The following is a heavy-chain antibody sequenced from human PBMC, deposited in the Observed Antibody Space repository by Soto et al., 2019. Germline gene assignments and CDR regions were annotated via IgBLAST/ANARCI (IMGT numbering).Heavy chain of an antibody. CDR2: IRGTGANT. CDR3: ARGLPSSRGWYFDL. V-gene: IGHV3-23*01. D-gene: IGHD5-18*01. J-gene: IGHJ2*01. CDR1: GLTFGNYA. Sequence: EVQLLESGGGMVQPGGTLRLSCAASGLTFGNYAMRWVRQAPGKGLEWVSNIRGTGANTYYADSVKGRFTISRDNSKNTLYLQVMGLRDEDTGVYYCARGLPSSRGWYFDLWGRGTLVTVSS.